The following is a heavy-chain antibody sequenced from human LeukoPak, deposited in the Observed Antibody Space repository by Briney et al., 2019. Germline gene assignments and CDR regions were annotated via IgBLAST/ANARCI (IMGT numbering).Heavy chain of an antibody. V-gene: IGHV4-34*01. Sequence: SETLSLTCAVYGGSFSGYYWSWIRQPPGKGLEWIGEINHSGSTNYNPSLKSRVTTSVDTSKNQFSLKLSSVTAADTAVYYCAREASDSSGYDAFDIWGQGTMVTVSS. CDR3: AREASDSSGYDAFDI. CDR2: INHSGST. J-gene: IGHJ3*02. CDR1: GGSFSGYY. D-gene: IGHD3-22*01.